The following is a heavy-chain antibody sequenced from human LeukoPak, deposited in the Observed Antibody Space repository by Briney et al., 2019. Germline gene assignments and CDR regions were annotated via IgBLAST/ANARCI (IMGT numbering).Heavy chain of an antibody. D-gene: IGHD6-13*01. CDR1: GFTFSSYT. J-gene: IGHJ6*04. V-gene: IGHV3-21*01. CDR3: ASSSWYDSPGVV. CDR2: ITSSSSHI. Sequence: GGSLRLSCAASGFTFSSYTMNWVRQAPGKGLEWVSSITSSSSHIYYTDSVKGRFTISRDNAKNSLYLQMNSLRAEDTAVYYCASSSWYDSPGVVWGKGTTVTVSS.